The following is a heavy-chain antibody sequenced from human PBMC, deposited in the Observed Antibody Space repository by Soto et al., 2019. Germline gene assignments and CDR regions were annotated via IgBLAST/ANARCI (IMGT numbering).Heavy chain of an antibody. CDR3: ARFYRYSSSSIYYYYGMGV. J-gene: IGHJ6*02. CDR2: IYYSGST. CDR1: GGSISSYY. V-gene: IGHV4-59*08. D-gene: IGHD6-6*01. Sequence: SETLSLTCTVSGGSISSYYWSWILQPPWKGLEWIGYIYYSGSTNYNPSLKSRVTISVDTSKNQFSLKLSSVTAADTAVYYCARFYRYSSSSIYYYYGMGVWGQGTTVTVSS.